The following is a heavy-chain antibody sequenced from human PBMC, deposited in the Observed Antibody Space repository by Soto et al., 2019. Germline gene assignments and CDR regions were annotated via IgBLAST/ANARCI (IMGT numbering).Heavy chain of an antibody. J-gene: IGHJ4*02. V-gene: IGHV1-18*01. CDR3: ARSIGLPPVVGYFFDY. CDR2: ISTDNSNT. Sequence: QVQLVQSGAEVKKPGASVKVSCKASGYIFSNYGFTWVRQAPGQGLEWMGWISTDNSNTNYAQRFQGRVTMTTDISTNTAYMELRNLRSDDTAVYFCARSIGLPPVVGYFFDYWGQGTLVTVSS. D-gene: IGHD6-19*01. CDR1: GYIFSNYG.